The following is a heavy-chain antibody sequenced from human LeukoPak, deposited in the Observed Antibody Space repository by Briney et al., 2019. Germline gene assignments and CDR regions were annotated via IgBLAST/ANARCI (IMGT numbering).Heavy chain of an antibody. CDR3: AHSLIDRWLVRHDAFDI. Sequence: GSGPTLVNPTQTLTLTCTFSGFSLSTSGVGVGWIRQPPGKALEWLALIYWDDDKRYSPSLKSRLTITKDTSKNQVVLTMTNMDPVDTATYYCAHSLIDRWLVRHDAFDIWGQGTMVTVSS. D-gene: IGHD6-19*01. CDR1: GFSLSTSGVG. CDR2: IYWDDDK. V-gene: IGHV2-5*02. J-gene: IGHJ3*02.